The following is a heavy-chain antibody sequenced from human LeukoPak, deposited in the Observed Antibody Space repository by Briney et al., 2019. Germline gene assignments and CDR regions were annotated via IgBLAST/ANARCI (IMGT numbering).Heavy chain of an antibody. CDR3: ARGMDYLDC. CDR2: FYSGGTT. CDR1: GFTVSTNY. V-gene: IGHV3-66*01. Sequence: GGSLRLPCAASGFTVSTNYMTWVRQAPGKGLEWISIFYSGGTTKYADSVKGRFTISRDNSKNTVFLQMNSLRAEDTATYYCARGMDYLDCWGQGALVTVSS. D-gene: IGHD2-2*03. J-gene: IGHJ4*02.